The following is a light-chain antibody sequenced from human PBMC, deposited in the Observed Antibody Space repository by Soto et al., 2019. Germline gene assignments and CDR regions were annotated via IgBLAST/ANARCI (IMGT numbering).Light chain of an antibody. V-gene: IGLV1-51*01. Sequence: QSVLTQPPSVSAAPGQKVTISCSGSSSNIGGNSVSWYQQLPGTAPKLLIYVDNKRPSGIPDRFSGSKSGTSATLGITGFQTGEEADYYCGSWDSSMSAYVFGTGTKVTVL. CDR2: VDN. J-gene: IGLJ1*01. CDR3: GSWDSSMSAYV. CDR1: SSNIGGNS.